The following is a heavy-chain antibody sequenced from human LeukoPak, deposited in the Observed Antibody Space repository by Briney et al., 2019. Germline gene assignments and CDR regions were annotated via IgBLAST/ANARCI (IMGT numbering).Heavy chain of an antibody. V-gene: IGHV3-48*04. Sequence: GGSLRLSCAASGFTFSSYSMNWVRQAPGKGLEWVSYISSSGSTIYYADSVKGRFTISRDNAKNSLYLQMNSLRAEDTAVYYCAREDYGGNPIDYWGQGTLVTVSS. CDR3: AREDYGGNPIDY. CDR2: ISSSGSTI. D-gene: IGHD4-23*01. J-gene: IGHJ4*02. CDR1: GFTFSSYS.